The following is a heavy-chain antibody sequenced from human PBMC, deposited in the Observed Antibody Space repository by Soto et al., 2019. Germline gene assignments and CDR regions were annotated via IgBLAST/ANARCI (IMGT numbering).Heavy chain of an antibody. CDR1: GFTFSSYW. Sequence: GGSLRLSCAASGFTFSSYWMSWVRQAPGKGLEWVANIKQDGSEKYYVDSVKGRFTISRDNAKNSLYLQMNSLRAEDTAVYYCARRTYYDFWSGYLHAGYFDYWGQGTLVTVSS. J-gene: IGHJ4*02. V-gene: IGHV3-7*01. CDR2: IKQDGSEK. CDR3: ARRTYYDFWSGYLHAGYFDY. D-gene: IGHD3-3*01.